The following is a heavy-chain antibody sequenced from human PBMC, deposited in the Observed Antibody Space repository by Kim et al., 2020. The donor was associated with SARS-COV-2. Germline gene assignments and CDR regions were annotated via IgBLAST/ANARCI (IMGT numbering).Heavy chain of an antibody. V-gene: IGHV3-43*01. CDR3: ATGSMVRGVNPNDY. D-gene: IGHD3-10*01. J-gene: IGHJ4*02. Sequence: ADSVKGRFTISRDNSKNSLYLQMNSLRTEDTALYYWATGSMVRGVNPNDYWGQGTLVTVSS.